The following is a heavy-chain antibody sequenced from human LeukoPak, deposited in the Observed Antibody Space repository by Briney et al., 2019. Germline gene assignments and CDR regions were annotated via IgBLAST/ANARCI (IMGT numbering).Heavy chain of an antibody. V-gene: IGHV3-21*01. CDR3: ARDISSGSRDLGY. D-gene: IGHD6-19*01. Sequence: GGSLRLSCAASGFTFSSYSMNWVRQAPGKGLEWVSSISSSSSYIYYADSVKGRFTISRDNAKNSPYLQMNSLRAEDTAVYYCARDISSGSRDLGYWGQGTLVTVSS. CDR1: GFTFSSYS. J-gene: IGHJ4*02. CDR2: ISSSSSYI.